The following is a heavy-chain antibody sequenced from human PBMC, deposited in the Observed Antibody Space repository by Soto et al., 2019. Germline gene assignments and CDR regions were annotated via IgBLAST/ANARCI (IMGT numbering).Heavy chain of an antibody. J-gene: IGHJ6*02. CDR1: GGSFSGYY. CDR3: ARARGMNYLNYYYYGMDV. Sequence: SETLSLTCAVYGGSFSGYYWSWIRQPPGKGLEWIGEINHSGSTNYNPSLKSRVTISVDTSKNQFSLKLSSVTAADTAVYYCARARGMNYLNYYYYGMDVWGQGTTVTVSS. D-gene: IGHD1-7*01. CDR2: INHSGST. V-gene: IGHV4-34*01.